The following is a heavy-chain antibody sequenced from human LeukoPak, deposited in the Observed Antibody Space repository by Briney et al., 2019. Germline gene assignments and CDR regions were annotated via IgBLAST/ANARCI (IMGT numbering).Heavy chain of an antibody. CDR2: IYNSGST. Sequence: GGSLRLSCAASGFTVGYNYMTWVRQAPGKGLEWVAAIYNSGSTYYADSVKGRFTISRDNSKNTMYLQMNSLKGEDTAVYYCARVRGAWATYYFDYWGQGTLVTVSS. CDR1: GFTVGYNY. D-gene: IGHD5-12*01. J-gene: IGHJ4*02. CDR3: ARVRGAWATYYFDY. V-gene: IGHV3-66*01.